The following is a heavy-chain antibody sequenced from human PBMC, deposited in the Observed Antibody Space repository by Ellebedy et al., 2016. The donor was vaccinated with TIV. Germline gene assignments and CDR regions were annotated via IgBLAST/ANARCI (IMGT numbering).Heavy chain of an antibody. Sequence: SLKISCAASGFTFDDYAIHWVRRPPGRGLEWVSGISWNSETIGYADSVKGRFTISRDNAKNSLYLQMNSLRTEDTALYYCAKLDRVKDSTAYYGAFDCWGQGTLVTVSS. J-gene: IGHJ4*02. CDR1: GFTFDDYA. V-gene: IGHV3-9*01. CDR3: AKLDRVKDSTAYYGAFDC. D-gene: IGHD3-22*01. CDR2: ISWNSETI.